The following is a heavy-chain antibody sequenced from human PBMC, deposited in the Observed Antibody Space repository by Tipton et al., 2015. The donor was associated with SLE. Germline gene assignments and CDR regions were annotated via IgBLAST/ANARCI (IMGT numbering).Heavy chain of an antibody. V-gene: IGHV4-34*01. CDR1: GGSFSGYY. D-gene: IGHD1-7*01. CDR3: ARAHNWNYVGD. CDR2: IYHSGST. J-gene: IGHJ4*02. Sequence: TLSLTCAVYGGSFSGYYWSWIRQPPGKGLEWIGYIYHSGSTNYNPSLKSRVTISVDTSKNQFSLKLSSVTAADTAVYYCARAHNWNYVGDWGQGTLVTVSS.